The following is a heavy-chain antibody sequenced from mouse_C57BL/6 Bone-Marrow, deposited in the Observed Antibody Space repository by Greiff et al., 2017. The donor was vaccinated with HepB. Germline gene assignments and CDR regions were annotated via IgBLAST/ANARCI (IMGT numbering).Heavy chain of an antibody. CDR1: GFTFTDYY. D-gene: IGHD1-1*01. Sequence: EVNVVESGGGLVQPGGSLSLSCAASGFTFTDYYMSWVRQPPGKALEWLGFIRNKANGYTTEYSASVKGRFTISRDNSQSILYLQMNALRAEDSATYYCARCSYNFDVWGTGTTVTVSS. CDR2: IRNKANGYTT. J-gene: IGHJ1*03. V-gene: IGHV7-3*01. CDR3: ARCSYNFDV.